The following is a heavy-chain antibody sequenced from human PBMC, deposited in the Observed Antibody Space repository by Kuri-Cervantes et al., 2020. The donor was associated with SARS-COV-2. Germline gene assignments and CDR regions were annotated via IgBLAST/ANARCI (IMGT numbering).Heavy chain of an antibody. J-gene: IGHJ4*02. Sequence: GSLRLSCTVSGDSISSNSYFWGWIRQPPGRGLEWIGNIYYSGSTYYNPSLKSRVTISVDTSEKQFSLKLSSVTAADTAIYYCVRAAAGIYYFDYWGQGTLVTVSS. V-gene: IGHV4-39*01. CDR3: VRAAAGIYYFDY. CDR2: IYYSGST. CDR1: GDSISSNSYF. D-gene: IGHD6-13*01.